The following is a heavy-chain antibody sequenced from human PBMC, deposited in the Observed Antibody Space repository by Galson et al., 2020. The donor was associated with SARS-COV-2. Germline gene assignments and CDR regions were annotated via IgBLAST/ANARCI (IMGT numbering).Heavy chain of an antibody. D-gene: IGHD3-3*01. CDR2: IYWDDDK. CDR1: GFSLSTNGVG. CDR3: AHINALYYACDAFDM. V-gene: IGHV2-5*02. J-gene: IGHJ3*02. Sequence: KMSGPTLVKPTQTITLTCSFSGFSLSTNGVGVGWIRQPPGKALEWLALIYWDDDKRYSPSLKSRLTITKDTSKNQVVLTMTNMDPVDTAAYYCAHINALYYACDAFDMWSQGTMVT.